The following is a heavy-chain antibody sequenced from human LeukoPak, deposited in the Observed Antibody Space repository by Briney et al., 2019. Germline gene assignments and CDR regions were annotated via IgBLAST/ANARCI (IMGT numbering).Heavy chain of an antibody. CDR1: GFTFSSYA. CDR3: AKLTYYDSSGYYSWGGPDAFDI. Sequence: GTLCLYASASGFTFSSYAMSWVRQAPGKGLEWVSAISGSGGSTYYADSVKGRFTISRDNSKNTLYLQMNSLRAEDTAVYYCAKLTYYDSSGYYSWGGPDAFDIWGQGTMVTVSS. CDR2: ISGSGGST. D-gene: IGHD3-22*01. J-gene: IGHJ3*02. V-gene: IGHV3-23*01.